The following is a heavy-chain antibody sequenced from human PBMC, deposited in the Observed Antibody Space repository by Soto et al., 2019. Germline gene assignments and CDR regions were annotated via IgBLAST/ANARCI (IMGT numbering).Heavy chain of an antibody. CDR1: GASIRSTDYY. V-gene: IGHV4-30-4*01. Sequence: SETLSLTCTVSGASIRSTDYYWSWIRQAPGKGLEWIGYVYYTGSTYYNPSHMSRLTISVDTSKNQFSLKLTSVTAAETAVYYCVRTAREGAVAPHWFDRWGQGTQVTVSS. CDR2: VYYTGST. CDR3: VRTAREGAVAPHWFDR. J-gene: IGHJ5*02. D-gene: IGHD2-21*02.